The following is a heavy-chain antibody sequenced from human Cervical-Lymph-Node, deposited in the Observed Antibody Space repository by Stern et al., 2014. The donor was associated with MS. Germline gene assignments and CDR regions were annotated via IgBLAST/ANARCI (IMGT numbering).Heavy chain of an antibody. V-gene: IGHV1-69*01. CDR2: VLPIFGTA. CDR3: ARGELKEGLVRGMDV. D-gene: IGHD1-26*01. Sequence: VHLVESGAEVMKPGSSVKVSCKASGGTFSSYAISWVRQAPGQGLERMGRVLPIFGTANYDQTFPGRVTITADESPSPAYMELSSLRSEDTAVYYCARGELKEGLVRGMDVWGQGTTVTVSS. J-gene: IGHJ6*02. CDR1: GGTFSSYA.